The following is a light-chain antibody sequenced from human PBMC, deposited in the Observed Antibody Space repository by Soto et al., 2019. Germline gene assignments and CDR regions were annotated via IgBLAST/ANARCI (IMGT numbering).Light chain of an antibody. CDR1: SSDVGAYNL. V-gene: IGLV2-14*02. Sequence: QSVLTQPASVSGSPGQSITISCTGTSSDVGAYNLVSWYQHHPGRAPKLFIFGVSDRPSGVSNRFSGSKSGNTASLTISGLQAEDEAFYYCSSYTNTTTLVFGGGTQLTVL. J-gene: IGLJ3*02. CDR3: SSYTNTTTLV. CDR2: GVS.